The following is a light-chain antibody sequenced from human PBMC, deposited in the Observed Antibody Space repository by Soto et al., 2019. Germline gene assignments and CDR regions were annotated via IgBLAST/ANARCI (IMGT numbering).Light chain of an antibody. CDR1: SSDVGGYNY. Sequence: QSALTQPRSVSGSPGQSVTISCTGTSSDVGGYNYVSWCQQHPGKAPKLMFYDVSERPSGVPDRFSGSKSGNTASLIISGLQAEDEADYYCCSYAGSYTWVFGGGTKLTVL. CDR2: DVS. V-gene: IGLV2-11*01. J-gene: IGLJ3*02. CDR3: CSYAGSYTWV.